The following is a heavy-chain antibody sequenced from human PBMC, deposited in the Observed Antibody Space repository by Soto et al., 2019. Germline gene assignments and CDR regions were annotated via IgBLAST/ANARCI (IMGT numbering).Heavy chain of an antibody. CDR1: RGTFSSYA. CDR2: IIPIIGTA. CDR3: AREPLYCSGGSCYFDY. Sequence: SVTVSCKASRGTFSSYAISWVRQAPGQGLEWMGGIIPIIGTANYAQKFQGRVTITADESTITAYMELSSLRSEDTAVYYCAREPLYCSGGSCYFDYWGQGTLVTVSS. D-gene: IGHD2-15*01. J-gene: IGHJ4*02. V-gene: IGHV1-69*13.